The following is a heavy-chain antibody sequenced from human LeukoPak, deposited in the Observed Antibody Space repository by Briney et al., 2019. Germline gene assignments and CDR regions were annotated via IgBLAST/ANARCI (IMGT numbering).Heavy chain of an antibody. CDR1: GFTFSSYG. CDR2: IRYDGSNK. D-gene: IGHD3-22*01. Sequence: GGSLRLSSAASGFTFSSYGMHWVRQAPGKGLEWVAFIRYDGSNKYYADSVKGRFTISRDNSKNTLYLQMNSLRAEDTAVYYCAKDPTHKARADSSGSYYFDYWGQGTLVTVSS. J-gene: IGHJ4*02. V-gene: IGHV3-30*02. CDR3: AKDPTHKARADSSGSYYFDY.